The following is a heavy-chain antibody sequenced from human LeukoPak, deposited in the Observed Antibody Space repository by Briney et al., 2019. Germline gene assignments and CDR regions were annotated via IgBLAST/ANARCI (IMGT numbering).Heavy chain of an antibody. CDR3: AKVSGYTSGWYVDFDC. D-gene: IGHD6-19*01. CDR1: GFTFSTYA. Sequence: PGGSLRLSCAASGFTFSTYAMNWVRQAPGKGLEWVSGINGGGGSTYYADSVKRRFTISRDNSKNTLYLQMSSLRAEDTAVYYCAKVSGYTSGWYVDFDCWGQGSLVTVSS. J-gene: IGHJ4*02. CDR2: INGGGGST. V-gene: IGHV3-23*01.